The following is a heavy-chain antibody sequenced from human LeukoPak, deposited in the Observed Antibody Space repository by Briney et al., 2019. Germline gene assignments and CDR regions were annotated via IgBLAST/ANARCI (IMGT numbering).Heavy chain of an antibody. CDR1: GFTFSSYG. V-gene: IGHV3-33*01. Sequence: GGSLRLSCAASGFTFSSYGMHWVRQAPGKGLEWVAVIWYDGSNKYYADSVKGRFTISRDNSKNTLYLQMNSLRAEDTAVYYCARDPTGYRYYFDYWGQGTLVTASS. D-gene: IGHD3-9*01. J-gene: IGHJ4*02. CDR3: ARDPTGYRYYFDY. CDR2: IWYDGSNK.